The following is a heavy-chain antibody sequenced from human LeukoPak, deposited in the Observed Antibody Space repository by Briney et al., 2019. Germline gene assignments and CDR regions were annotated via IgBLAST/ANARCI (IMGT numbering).Heavy chain of an antibody. CDR2: IGTAGDT. D-gene: IGHD3-10*01. J-gene: IGHJ6*02. Sequence: GGSLRLSCAASGFTFSGYDMHWVRQATGKGLEWVSAIGTAGDTYYPGSVKGRFTISRENAKNSLYLQMNSLRAGDTAVYYCARDRITMVRGVINYYGMDVWGQGTTVTVSS. V-gene: IGHV3-13*01. CDR3: ARDRITMVRGVINYYGMDV. CDR1: GFTFSGYD.